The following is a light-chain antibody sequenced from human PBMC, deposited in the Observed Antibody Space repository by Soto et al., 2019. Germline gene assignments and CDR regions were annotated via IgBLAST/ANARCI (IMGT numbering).Light chain of an antibody. Sequence: EVVLTQSPATLSVSPGDRATLSCRASQSVSRNLAWYQQKPGQAPRLLIYGASTRATGVPARFSGSGSATEFTLSIRSWQSEDVAVYYCQQYGDWPPETFGQGTKLEI. V-gene: IGKV3-15*01. CDR1: QSVSRN. J-gene: IGKJ2*01. CDR2: GAS. CDR3: QQYGDWPPET.